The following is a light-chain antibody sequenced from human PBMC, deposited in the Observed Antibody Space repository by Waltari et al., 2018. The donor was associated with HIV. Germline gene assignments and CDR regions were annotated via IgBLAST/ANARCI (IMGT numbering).Light chain of an antibody. Sequence: QSALTQSRSVSGSPGQSITISCTGTSKDVGAYNYVSWYQQHTGRAPKLLIYDLNRRPSGVPDRFSGSKSGNTASLSISGLQAEDEADYYCCSSAGRDIFVFGTGTKVTVL. V-gene: IGLV2-11*01. CDR1: SKDVGAYNY. CDR3: CSSAGRDIFV. J-gene: IGLJ1*01. CDR2: DLN.